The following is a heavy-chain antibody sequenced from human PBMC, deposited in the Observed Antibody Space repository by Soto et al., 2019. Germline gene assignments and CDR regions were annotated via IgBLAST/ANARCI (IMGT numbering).Heavy chain of an antibody. CDR2: IIPIFGTA. D-gene: IGHD3-22*01. CDR3: ARDRYYYDSSGSDGMDV. Sequence: SVKVSCKASGGTFSSYAISWVRQAPGQGLEWMGGIIPIFGTANYAQKFQGRVTITADESTSTAYMELSSLRSEDTAVYYCARDRYYYDSSGSDGMDVWGQGTTVTV. J-gene: IGHJ6*02. CDR1: GGTFSSYA. V-gene: IGHV1-69*13.